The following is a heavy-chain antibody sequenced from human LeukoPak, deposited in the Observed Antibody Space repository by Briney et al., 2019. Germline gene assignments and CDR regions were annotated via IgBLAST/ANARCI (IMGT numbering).Heavy chain of an antibody. CDR2: ISYDGSNK. J-gene: IGHJ4*02. CDR3: AREEGGYSGYDSVDY. D-gene: IGHD5-12*01. CDR1: GFTSSSYA. V-gene: IGHV3-30*04. Sequence: GGSLRLSCAASGFTSSSYAMHWVRQAPGKGLEWVAVISYDGSNKYYADSVKGRFTISRDNSKNTLYLQMNSLRAEDTAVYYCAREEGGYSGYDSVDYWGQGTLVTVSS.